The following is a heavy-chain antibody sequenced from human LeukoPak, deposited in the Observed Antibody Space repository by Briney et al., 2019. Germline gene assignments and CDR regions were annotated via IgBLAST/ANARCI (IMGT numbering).Heavy chain of an antibody. V-gene: IGHV3-11*01. CDR1: GFSFSGYY. CDR3: ATDGAGFDT. CDR2: INIGGTNT. Sequence: GGSLRLSCAASGFSFSGYYMSWIRQAPGKGLEWLSYINIGGTNTHYADSVKGRFTISRDNAKKSLYLELTNLRAEDTAVYYRATDGAGFDTWGQGVLVTVSS. J-gene: IGHJ5*02.